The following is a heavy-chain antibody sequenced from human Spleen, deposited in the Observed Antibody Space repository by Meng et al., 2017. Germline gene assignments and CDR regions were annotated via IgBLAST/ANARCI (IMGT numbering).Heavy chain of an antibody. Sequence: HVHILQSGPWGNQPGASVWASCKASDYTFAGYGVCWVRQAPGQGLEWMAWLGAHDGDTSHAPKFQGRVTVSADRPTATAFMELRSLRSDDTAVYYCARGTPGRSYSDYWGQGTLVTVSS. CDR2: LGAHDGDT. J-gene: IGHJ4*02. CDR1: DYTFAGYG. CDR3: ARGTPGRSYSDY. V-gene: IGHV1-18*01. D-gene: IGHD3-10*01.